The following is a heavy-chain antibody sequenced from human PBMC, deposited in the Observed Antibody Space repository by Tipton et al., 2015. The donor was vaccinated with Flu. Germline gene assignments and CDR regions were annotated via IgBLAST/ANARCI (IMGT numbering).Heavy chain of an antibody. CDR2: IYPSGAT. CDR1: SGSIRSTNYF. D-gene: IGHD3-10*02. J-gene: IGHJ4*02. Sequence: LRLSCTVSSGSIRSTNYFCAWIRQPPGKRLELIGSIYPSGATYYNPSLKSRVAISVDTSKSQFSLMLRSVTAADTAVYYCARLSYYDVDLKNFYFDYWGQGTLVTVSS. V-gene: IGHV4-39*01. CDR3: ARLSYYDVDLKNFYFDY.